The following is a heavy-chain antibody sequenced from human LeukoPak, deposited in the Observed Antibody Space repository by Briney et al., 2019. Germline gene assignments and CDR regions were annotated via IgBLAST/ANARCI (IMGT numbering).Heavy chain of an antibody. CDR1: GDSISSSNSY. CDR3: AREGSSWSQYYFDY. Sequence: SETLSLTCTVSGDSISSSNSYRGWIRQPPGKGLEWIGSLYYSGSSYYNPSLKSRVTISADTSKNQFSLKLTSVTAADTAVYYCAREGSSWSQYYFDYWGQGTLVTVSS. D-gene: IGHD6-13*01. V-gene: IGHV4-39*02. J-gene: IGHJ4*02. CDR2: LYYSGSS.